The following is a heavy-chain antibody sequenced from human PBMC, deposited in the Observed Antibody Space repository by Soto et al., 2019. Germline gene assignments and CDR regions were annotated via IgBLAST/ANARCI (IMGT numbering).Heavy chain of an antibody. V-gene: IGHV3-7*05. CDR1: GFAFGNSW. CDR3: ARDLSPGSGGYYLDAVDI. D-gene: IGHD1-26*01. CDR2: IKGDGSAK. Sequence: EVQLVESGGGLVQPGGSLRLSCAASGFAFGNSWMTWVRQAPGKGLEWVANIKGDGSAKSYLDSVRGRFTVSRDNSENSLFLQMNSLRAEDTALYYCARDLSPGSGGYYLDAVDIWGQGTMVTVSS. J-gene: IGHJ3*02.